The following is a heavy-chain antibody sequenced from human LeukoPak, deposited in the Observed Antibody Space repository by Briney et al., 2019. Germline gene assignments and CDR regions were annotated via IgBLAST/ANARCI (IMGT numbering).Heavy chain of an antibody. J-gene: IGHJ4*02. D-gene: IGHD3-9*01. CDR1: GGSISSYY. CDR3: AGEAYDILTGYSYYSDY. Sequence: PSETLSLTCTVSGGSISSYYWSWIRQPPGKGLEWIGYIYYSGSTNYNRSLKNRVTISGDTSKNQFSLKLSSVTAADTAVYYCAGEAYDILTGYSYYSDYWGQGTLVTVSS. V-gene: IGHV4-59*01. CDR2: IYYSGST.